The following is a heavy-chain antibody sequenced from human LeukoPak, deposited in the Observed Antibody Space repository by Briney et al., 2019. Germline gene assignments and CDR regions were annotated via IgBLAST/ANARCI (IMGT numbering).Heavy chain of an antibody. CDR3: ARGQRALDY. J-gene: IGHJ4*02. D-gene: IGHD6-25*01. Sequence: PSETLSLTCAVYGGSFSGYYWSWIRQPPGKGLEWIGEINHSGSTNYNPSLKSRVTVSVDTSKNQFSLKLSSVTAADTAVYYCARGQRALDYWGQGTLVTVSS. V-gene: IGHV4-34*01. CDR1: GGSFSGYY. CDR2: INHSGST.